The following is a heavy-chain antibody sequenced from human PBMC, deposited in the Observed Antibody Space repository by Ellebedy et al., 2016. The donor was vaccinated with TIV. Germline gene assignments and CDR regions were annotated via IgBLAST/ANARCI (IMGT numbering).Heavy chain of an antibody. D-gene: IGHD5-18*01. CDR1: GFTFSNYN. V-gene: IGHV3-11*01. CDR3: ASQGRLWRQPYDS. CDR2: ITTSGGTI. Sequence: GESLKISXAASGFTFSNYNMNWFRQAPGKGLQWVSYITTSGGTIYYADSVKGRFTISRDNAKNSLYLQMNSLRAEDTAVYYCASQGRLWRQPYDSWGQGTLVTVSS. J-gene: IGHJ4*02.